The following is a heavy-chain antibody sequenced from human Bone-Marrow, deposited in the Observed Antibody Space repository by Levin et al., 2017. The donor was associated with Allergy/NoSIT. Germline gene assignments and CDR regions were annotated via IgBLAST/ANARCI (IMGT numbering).Heavy chain of an antibody. CDR2: INANSGGT. CDR1: GYTFTDYY. V-gene: IGHV1-2*02. Sequence: PLASVKVSCKASGYTFTDYYIHWVRQAPGQGLEWMGWINANSGGTTYAQKFQGRVTMTRDTSITTIYMEVSRLTSDDTAVYFCARDHWGSNYWGQGTLVTVSS. CDR3: ARDHWGSNY. D-gene: IGHD7-27*01. J-gene: IGHJ4*02.